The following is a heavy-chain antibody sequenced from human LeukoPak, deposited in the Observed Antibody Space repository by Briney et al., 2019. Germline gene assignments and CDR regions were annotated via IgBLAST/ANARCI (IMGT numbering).Heavy chain of an antibody. CDR2: IRYDGSNK. Sequence: GGSLRLSCAASGFTFSSYGMHWVRQAPGKGLEWVAFIRYDGSNKYYADSVKGRFTISRDNSKNTLYLQMNSLRAEDTAVYYCAKDQATFDLFDYWGQGTLVTVSS. V-gene: IGHV3-30*02. CDR1: GFTFSSYG. D-gene: IGHD3-9*01. J-gene: IGHJ4*02. CDR3: AKDQATFDLFDY.